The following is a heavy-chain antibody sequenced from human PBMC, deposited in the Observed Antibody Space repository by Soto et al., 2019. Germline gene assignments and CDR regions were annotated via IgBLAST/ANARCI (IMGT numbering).Heavy chain of an antibody. D-gene: IGHD3-10*01. CDR3: ARHSRQYGSGSYYWFDP. V-gene: IGHV5-51*01. J-gene: IGHJ5*02. Sequence: LGESLKISCKASGYSFNIYWIGWVRQMPGKGLEWMGIIYPGDSDTRYSPSFQGQVTISADKSISTAYLQWSSLKASDTAMYYWARHSRQYGSGSYYWFDPWGQGTLVTVSS. CDR1: GYSFNIYW. CDR2: IYPGDSDT.